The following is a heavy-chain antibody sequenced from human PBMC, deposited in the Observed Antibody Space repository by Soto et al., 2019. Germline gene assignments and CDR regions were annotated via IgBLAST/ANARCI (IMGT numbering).Heavy chain of an antibody. CDR1: GGSISSYY. V-gene: IGHV4-59*01. J-gene: IGHJ6*03. CDR2: IYYSGST. Sequence: SETLSLTCTVSGGSISSYYWSWIRQPPGKGLEWIGYIYYSGSTNYNPSLKSRVTISVDTSKNQFSLKLSSVTAADTAVYYCARIQVPRYYYYYYYMDVWGKGTTVTVSS. CDR3: ARIQVPRYYYYYYYMDV. D-gene: IGHD1-1*01.